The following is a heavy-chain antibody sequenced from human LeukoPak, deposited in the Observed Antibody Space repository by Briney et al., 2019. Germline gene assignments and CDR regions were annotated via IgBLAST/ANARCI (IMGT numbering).Heavy chain of an antibody. Sequence: GGSLRLSCAASGFIFRNFAMSWVRQAPGKGLEWVSAISGSGGSTYYADSVKGRFTISRDNSKNTLYLQVNSLRAEDTAVYYCTSLRHSLDAFDIWGQGTVVTVFS. CDR3: TSLRHSLDAFDI. V-gene: IGHV3-23*01. CDR1: GFIFRNFA. J-gene: IGHJ3*02. CDR2: ISGSGGST.